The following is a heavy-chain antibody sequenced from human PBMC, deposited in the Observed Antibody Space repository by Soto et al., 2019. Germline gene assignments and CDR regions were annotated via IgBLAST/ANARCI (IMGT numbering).Heavy chain of an antibody. CDR3: ARDRTVGIAVARAGDAFDI. Sequence: ASVKVSCKASGYTFTSYGISWVRQAPGRGLEWMGWISAYNGNTNYAQKLQGRVTMTTDTSTSTAYMELRSLRSDDTAVYYCARDRTVGIAVARAGDAFDIWGQGTMVTVSS. CDR1: GYTFTSYG. D-gene: IGHD6-19*01. V-gene: IGHV1-18*04. J-gene: IGHJ3*02. CDR2: ISAYNGNT.